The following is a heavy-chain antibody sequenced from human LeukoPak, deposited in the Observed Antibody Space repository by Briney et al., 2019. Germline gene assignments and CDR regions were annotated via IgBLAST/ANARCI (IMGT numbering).Heavy chain of an antibody. CDR1: GFTFSSYE. D-gene: IGHD1-7*01. CDR2: ISSSGSTI. CDR3: AREVELLVVDY. Sequence: GGSLRLSCAASGFTFSSYEMNWVRQAPGKGLEWVSYISSSGSTIYYADSVKGRFTISRGNAKNSLYLQMNSLRAEDTAVYYCAREVELLVVDYWGQGTLVTVSS. V-gene: IGHV3-48*03. J-gene: IGHJ4*02.